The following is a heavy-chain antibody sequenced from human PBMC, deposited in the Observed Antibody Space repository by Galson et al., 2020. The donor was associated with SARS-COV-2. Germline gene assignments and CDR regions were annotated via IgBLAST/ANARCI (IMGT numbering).Heavy chain of an antibody. Sequence: ASVKVSCKASGYTFTSYGISWVRQAPGQGLEWMGWISAYNGNTNYAQKLQGRVTMTTDTSTSTAYMELRSLRSDDTAVYYCARDRPYYDILTGPPTDYWGQGTLVTVSS. CDR1: GYTFTSYG. J-gene: IGHJ4*02. CDR2: ISAYNGNT. D-gene: IGHD3-9*01. CDR3: ARDRPYYDILTGPPTDY. V-gene: IGHV1-18*04.